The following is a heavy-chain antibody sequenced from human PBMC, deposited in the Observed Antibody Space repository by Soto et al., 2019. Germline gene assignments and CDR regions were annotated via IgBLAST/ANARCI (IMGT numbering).Heavy chain of an antibody. Sequence: QAQLMQSVAEVKKPGASVTISCKTFGYIFTKFYIHWVRQAPGQGLEWMGIINPSGNATSFAQKFQGRVTTTRDTSTGTVYMDLASLRYDDTAIYFCARAAGDSEAFEIWGPGPVITVSS. CDR3: ARAAGDSEAFEI. D-gene: IGHD4-17*01. V-gene: IGHV1-46*03. CDR2: INPSGNAT. J-gene: IGHJ3*02. CDR1: GYIFTKFY.